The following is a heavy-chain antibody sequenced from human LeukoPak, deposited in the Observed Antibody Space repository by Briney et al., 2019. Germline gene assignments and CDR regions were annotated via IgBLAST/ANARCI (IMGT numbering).Heavy chain of an antibody. D-gene: IGHD3-10*01. CDR1: GGSISSYY. J-gene: IGHJ2*01. CDR2: IYYSGST. Sequence: SETLSLTCTVSGGSISSYYWSWIRQRPGEGLEWVGYIYYSGSTNYNPSLKSRVTISVDTSKTQFSLKLSSVTAADTAVYYCARRAVRGYWYFDLWGRGTLVTVSS. CDR3: ARRAVRGYWYFDL. V-gene: IGHV4-59*08.